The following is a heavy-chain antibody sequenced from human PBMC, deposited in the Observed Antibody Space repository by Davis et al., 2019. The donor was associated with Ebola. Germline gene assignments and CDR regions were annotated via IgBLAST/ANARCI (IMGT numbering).Heavy chain of an antibody. Sequence: EGSLRLSCAASGFSFRSYGMHWVRQAPGKGLEWVSSISSSSSYIYYADSVKGRFTISRDNSKNTLYLQMNSLRAEDTAVYYCAKDQFQGIAAAGTYGMDVWGKGTTVTVSS. CDR3: AKDQFQGIAAAGTYGMDV. J-gene: IGHJ6*04. D-gene: IGHD6-13*01. V-gene: IGHV3-21*04. CDR2: ISSSSSYI. CDR1: GFSFRSYG.